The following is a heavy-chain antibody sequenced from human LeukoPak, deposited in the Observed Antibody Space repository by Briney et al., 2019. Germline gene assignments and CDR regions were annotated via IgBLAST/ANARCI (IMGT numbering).Heavy chain of an antibody. CDR2: IYHSGST. Sequence: PSETLSLTCTVSGYSISSGYYWGWIRQPPGKGLEWIGSIYHSGSTYYNPSLKSRVTITVDTSKNQFSLKLSSVTAADTAVYYCARDCSSTSCRRGWFDPWAREPWSPSPQ. D-gene: IGHD2-2*01. CDR1: GYSISSGYY. V-gene: IGHV4-38-2*02. CDR3: ARDCSSTSCRRGWFDP. J-gene: IGHJ5*02.